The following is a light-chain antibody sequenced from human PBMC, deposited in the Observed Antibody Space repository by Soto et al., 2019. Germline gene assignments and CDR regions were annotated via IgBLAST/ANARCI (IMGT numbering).Light chain of an antibody. J-gene: IGKJ1*01. Sequence: EIVLTQSPGTLSLSPGERATLSCRASQSVSSSYLAWYQLKPGQAPRLLIYGASSRATGIPDRFSGSGSGTDFTLTISRLDPEDFAVYFCQQYGSSPRTFDQGTKVEIK. CDR1: QSVSSSY. CDR2: GAS. V-gene: IGKV3-20*01. CDR3: QQYGSSPRT.